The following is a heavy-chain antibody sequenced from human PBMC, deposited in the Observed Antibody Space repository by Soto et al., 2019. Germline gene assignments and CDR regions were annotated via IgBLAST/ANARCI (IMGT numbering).Heavy chain of an antibody. Sequence: EVQLVESGGGLVQPGGSLRLSCAASGFTFRSYWMHWVRQAPGKGLVWVSRINLDESSLSQADSVKGRFTISRDNAKNTLYLQMHSLRAADTAVYYCASEGRNSDTSMANDAFDIWGQGTMVTVSS. CDR1: GFTFRSYW. D-gene: IGHD5-18*01. CDR2: INLDESSL. CDR3: ASEGRNSDTSMANDAFDI. J-gene: IGHJ3*02. V-gene: IGHV3-74*01.